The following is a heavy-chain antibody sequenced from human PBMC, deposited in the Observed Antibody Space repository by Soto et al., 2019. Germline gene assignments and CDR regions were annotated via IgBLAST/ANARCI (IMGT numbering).Heavy chain of an antibody. CDR3: ARDTTALNGFDY. CDR1: GGTFSSYS. V-gene: IGHV1-69*13. J-gene: IGHJ4*02. D-gene: IGHD1-1*01. CDR2: IIPIFGTA. Sequence: GASVNGSCKSSGGTFSSYSTSWGRQAPGQGLEWMGGIIPIFGTANYAQKFQGRVTITADESTSTAYMELSSLRSEDTAVYYCARDTTALNGFDYWGQATLVTVSS.